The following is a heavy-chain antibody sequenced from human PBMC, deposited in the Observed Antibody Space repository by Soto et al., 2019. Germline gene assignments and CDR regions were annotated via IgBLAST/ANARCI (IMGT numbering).Heavy chain of an antibody. CDR2: ISGSGGST. D-gene: IGHD2-2*01. Sequence: EVQLLESGGGLVQPGGSLRLSCAASGFTFSSYAMSWVRQAPGKGLEWVSAISGSGGSTYYADSVKGRFTISRDNSKNTLNLQMNSLRAEDTAVYYCAKWRGKYQLLRDHYYYYGMDVWGQGTTVTVSS. CDR1: GFTFSSYA. J-gene: IGHJ6*02. V-gene: IGHV3-23*01. CDR3: AKWRGKYQLLRDHYYYYGMDV.